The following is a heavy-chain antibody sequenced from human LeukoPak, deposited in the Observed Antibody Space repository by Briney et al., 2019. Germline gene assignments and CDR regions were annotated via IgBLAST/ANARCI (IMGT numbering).Heavy chain of an antibody. J-gene: IGHJ3*02. V-gene: IGHV4-39*07. D-gene: IGHD2-2*01. Sequence: SETLSLTCTVSGGSISITSYYWGWIRQPPGKGLEWIGSMYSSGSTYYNPSLKSRVTISVDTSRNQFSLKLSSVTAADTAVYYCARGPPDCSSTSCYAFDAFDIWGQGTMVTVSS. CDR1: GGSISITSYY. CDR3: ARGPPDCSSTSCYAFDAFDI. CDR2: MYSSGST.